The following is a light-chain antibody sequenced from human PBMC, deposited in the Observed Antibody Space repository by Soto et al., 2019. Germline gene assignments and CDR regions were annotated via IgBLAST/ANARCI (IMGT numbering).Light chain of an antibody. J-gene: IGKJ5*01. Sequence: EIVLTQSPATLSLSPGETATLSCRASQSVSSYLAWYQQKPGQAPRLLIYHASNRSTGIPARLSGSGSGTDFTLTISSLEPEDFAVYYCQQRSNWRITFGQGTRVEIK. CDR3: QQRSNWRIT. CDR1: QSVSSY. V-gene: IGKV3-11*01. CDR2: HAS.